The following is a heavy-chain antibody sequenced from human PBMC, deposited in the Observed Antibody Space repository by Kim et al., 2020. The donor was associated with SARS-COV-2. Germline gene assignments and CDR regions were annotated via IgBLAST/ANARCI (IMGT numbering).Heavy chain of an antibody. Sequence: GGSLRLSCAASGFTFSSYVLHWVRQAPGKGLEWVASISSDATKKYYADSVQGRFTISRDNSQSTLFLQMDSLRAEDTAVYYCARGMFTTNWYFGDSWGQG. CDR2: ISSDATKK. CDR3: ARGMFTTNWYFGDS. V-gene: IGHV3-30*14. D-gene: IGHD6-13*01. CDR1: GFTFSSYV. J-gene: IGHJ4*02.